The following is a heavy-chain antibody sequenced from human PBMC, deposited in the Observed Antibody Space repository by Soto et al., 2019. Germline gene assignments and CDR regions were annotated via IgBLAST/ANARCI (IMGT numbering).Heavy chain of an antibody. Sequence: SETLSLTCAVSGGSISSGGYSWSWIRQPPGKGLEWIGYIYHSGSTYYNPSLKSRVTISLDRSKNQFSLKLSSVTAADTAVYYCARGHTAMVSYWGQGTLVTVSS. J-gene: IGHJ4*02. CDR2: IYHSGST. D-gene: IGHD5-18*01. V-gene: IGHV4-30-2*01. CDR3: ARGHTAMVSY. CDR1: GGSISSGGYS.